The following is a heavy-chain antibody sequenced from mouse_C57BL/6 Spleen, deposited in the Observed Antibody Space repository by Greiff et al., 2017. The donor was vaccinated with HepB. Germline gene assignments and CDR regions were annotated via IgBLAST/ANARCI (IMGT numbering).Heavy chain of an antibody. D-gene: IGHD2-2*01. CDR1: GYTFTSYW. Sequence: QVQLKQPGAELVRPGSSVKLSCKASGYTFTSYWMHWVKQRPIQGLEWIGNIDPSDSETHYNQKFKDKATLTVDKSSSTAYMQLSSLTSEDSAVYYCARGLPLYAMDYWGQGTSVTVSS. J-gene: IGHJ4*01. CDR2: IDPSDSET. V-gene: IGHV1-52*01. CDR3: ARGLPLYAMDY.